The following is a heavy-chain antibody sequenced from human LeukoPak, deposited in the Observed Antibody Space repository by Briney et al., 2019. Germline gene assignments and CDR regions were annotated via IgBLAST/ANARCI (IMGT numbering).Heavy chain of an antibody. Sequence: KSSETLSLTCTVSGGSISSYYWSWIRQPPGKGLEWIGYIYYSGSTNYSPSLKSRVTISVDTSKNQFSLKLSSVTAADTGVYYCARHGGSRYENWFDPWGQGTLVTVSS. CDR2: IYYSGST. J-gene: IGHJ5*02. V-gene: IGHV4-59*08. D-gene: IGHD6-13*01. CDR3: ARHGGSRYENWFDP. CDR1: GGSISSYY.